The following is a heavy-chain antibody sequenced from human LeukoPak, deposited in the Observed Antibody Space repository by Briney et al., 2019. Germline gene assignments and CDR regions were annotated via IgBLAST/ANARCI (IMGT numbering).Heavy chain of an antibody. CDR2: IYYSGST. CDR3: ARHMTITMVRGVIFGYDWFDP. Sequence: SETLSLTCTVSGGSISSSSYYWGWIRQPPGKGLEWIGSIYYSGSTYYNPSLKSRATISVDTSKNQFSLKLSSVTAADTAVYYCARHMTITMVRGVIFGYDWFDPWGQGTLVTVSS. CDR1: GGSISSSSYY. V-gene: IGHV4-39*01. D-gene: IGHD3-10*01. J-gene: IGHJ5*02.